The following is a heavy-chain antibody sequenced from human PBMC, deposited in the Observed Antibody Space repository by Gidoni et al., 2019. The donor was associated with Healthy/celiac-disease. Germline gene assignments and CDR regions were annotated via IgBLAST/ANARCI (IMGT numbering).Heavy chain of an antibody. Sequence: EVQLVESGVGLVQPGGSLSLSCSASGFPFSSYWMRWVRQAPGQGLEWVAKIKQDGSEKYYGDSVKGRCTISRDNAKNALYLQMNSLRAEDTAVYYCARDLSYYDFWSGYRDDAFDIWGQGTMVTVFS. D-gene: IGHD3-3*01. CDR3: ARDLSYYDFWSGYRDDAFDI. V-gene: IGHV3-7*05. CDR2: IKQDGSEK. J-gene: IGHJ3*02. CDR1: GFPFSSYW.